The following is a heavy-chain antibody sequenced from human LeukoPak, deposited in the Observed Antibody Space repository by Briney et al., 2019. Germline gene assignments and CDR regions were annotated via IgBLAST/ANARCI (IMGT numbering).Heavy chain of an antibody. Sequence: PSETLSLTCTVSGGITSYYWTWIRQPAGKGLEWIGRIYTSGSTDYNPSLKSRVTMSVDMSKNQISLKLTSVTAADTAVYYCARTHTCRWYWFDPWGQGTLVTVSS. CDR2: IYTSGST. J-gene: IGHJ5*02. CDR1: GGITSYY. D-gene: IGHD6-13*01. CDR3: ARTHTCRWYWFDP. V-gene: IGHV4-4*07.